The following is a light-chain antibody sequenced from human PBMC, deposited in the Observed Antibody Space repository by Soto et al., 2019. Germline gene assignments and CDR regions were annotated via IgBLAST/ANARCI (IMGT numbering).Light chain of an antibody. CDR3: QQYGSSTWT. V-gene: IGKV3-20*01. Sequence: EIELRQSPGTVSLSPGERATLSCGASQSVSSSCLAWYQQKPGQAPRLLIYGASSRATGIPDRFSGSGSGTDFTLTISRLEPEDFAVYYCQQYGSSTWTFGQGTKVEIK. J-gene: IGKJ1*01. CDR2: GAS. CDR1: QSVSSSC.